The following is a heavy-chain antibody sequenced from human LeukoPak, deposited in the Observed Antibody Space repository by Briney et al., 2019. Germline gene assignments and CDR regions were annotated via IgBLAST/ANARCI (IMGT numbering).Heavy chain of an antibody. CDR2: ISSSSSYI. CDR3: ARDPPYSSSWLYFDY. D-gene: IGHD6-13*01. J-gene: IGHJ4*02. V-gene: IGHV3-21*01. Sequence: GGSLRLSCAASGFTFSSYSMNWVRQAPGKGLEWVSSISSSSSYIYYADSVKGRFTISRDNAKNSLYLQMNSLRAEDTAVYYCARDPPYSSSWLYFDYWGQGTLVTVSS. CDR1: GFTFSSYS.